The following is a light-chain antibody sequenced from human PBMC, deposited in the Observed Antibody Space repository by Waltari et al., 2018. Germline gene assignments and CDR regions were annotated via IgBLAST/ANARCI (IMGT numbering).Light chain of an antibody. CDR2: GAS. CDR3: QQSDSDLT. J-gene: IGKJ4*01. V-gene: IGKV1-39*01. Sequence: DIQMTQSPSSLSASVGARVTITFRASQSVSRFLNWYQQKPGRAPKLLIYGASTLQSGVPSRFSGSGSGTDFTLTIDSLQPEDFATYYCQQSDSDLTFGGGTKVESK. CDR1: QSVSRF.